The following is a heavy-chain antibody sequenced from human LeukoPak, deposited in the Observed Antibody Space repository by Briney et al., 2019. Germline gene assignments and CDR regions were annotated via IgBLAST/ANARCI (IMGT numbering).Heavy chain of an antibody. V-gene: IGHV3-23*01. J-gene: IGHJ6*03. CDR3: AKDKVGPHKIIMVYAILGYYYYMDV. Sequence: GGSLRLSCAASGFTFSSYAMSWVRQAPGKGLEWVSAISGSGGSTYYADSVKGRFTISRDNSKNTLYLQMNSLRAEDTAVYYCAKDKVGPHKIIMVYAILGYYYYMDVWGKGTTVTVSS. D-gene: IGHD2-8*01. CDR2: ISGSGGST. CDR1: GFTFSSYA.